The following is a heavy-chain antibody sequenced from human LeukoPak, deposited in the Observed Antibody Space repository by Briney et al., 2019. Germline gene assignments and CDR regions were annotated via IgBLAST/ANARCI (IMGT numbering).Heavy chain of an antibody. J-gene: IGHJ5*02. V-gene: IGHV4-31*03. D-gene: IGHD6-13*01. CDR1: GGSISSGGYY. CDR2: IYYSGST. Sequence: XQTLSLTCTVSGGSISSGGYYWSWIRQHPGTGLEWIGYIYYSGSTYYNPSLKSRVTISVDTSKNQFSLKLSSVTAADTAVYYCARSGQLVNWFDPWGQGTLVTVSS. CDR3: ARSGQLVNWFDP.